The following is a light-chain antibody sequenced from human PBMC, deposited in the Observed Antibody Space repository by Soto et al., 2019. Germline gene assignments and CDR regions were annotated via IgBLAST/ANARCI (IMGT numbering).Light chain of an antibody. Sequence: QSALTQPPSVSGAPGQRVTISCTGSSSNIGAGYDVHWYHQLPGTAPKLLIYANNIRPSGVPGRFSGSNSGTSASLAITGLQAEDEADYYCQSYDSSMSGYVFGTGTKVTVL. CDR1: SSNIGAGYD. CDR2: ANN. J-gene: IGLJ1*01. V-gene: IGLV1-40*01. CDR3: QSYDSSMSGYV.